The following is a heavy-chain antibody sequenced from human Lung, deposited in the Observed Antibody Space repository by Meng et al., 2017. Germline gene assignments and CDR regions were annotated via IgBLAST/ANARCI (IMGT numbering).Heavy chain of an antibody. CDR3: ARGPTTMAHDFDY. CDR2: INHSGST. D-gene: IGHD4-11*01. J-gene: IGHJ4*02. Sequence: GVGPLKPPAARSLPSVASGGSFRDSYWRSLRQPPGQGLEWIGEINHSGSTNYNPSLESRAPISVDTSQNNLSLKLSSVTAADSAVYYCARGPTTMAHDFDYWGQGTLVTVSS. V-gene: IGHV4-34*01. CDR1: GGSFRDSY.